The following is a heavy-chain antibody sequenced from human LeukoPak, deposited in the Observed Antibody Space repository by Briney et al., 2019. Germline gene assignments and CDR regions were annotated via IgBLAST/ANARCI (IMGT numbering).Heavy chain of an antibody. CDR1: GYSLTALS. D-gene: IGHD3-3*01. J-gene: IGHJ6*03. Sequence: ASVKVSCKVSGYSLTALSMHWVRQAPGKGLEWVSSISSSSSYIYYADSVKGRFTISRDNAKNSLYLQMNSLRAEDTAVYYCARDRDYDFWSGRYYYMDVWGKGTTVTVSS. V-gene: IGHV3-21*01. CDR2: ISSSSSYI. CDR3: ARDRDYDFWSGRYYYMDV.